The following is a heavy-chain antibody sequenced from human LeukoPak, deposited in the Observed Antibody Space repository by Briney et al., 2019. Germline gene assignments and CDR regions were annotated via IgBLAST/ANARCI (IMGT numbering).Heavy chain of an antibody. Sequence: GGSLRLSCAASGFTFSGYSKNWVRQAPGKGLEWVSSISSSSSYIYYADSVKGQFTITRDNAKNSRYLQMNSLRAEGTAVYYCARDSYSSSLEPWGQGTLVTVSS. CDR3: ARDSYSSSLEP. D-gene: IGHD6-13*01. J-gene: IGHJ5*02. CDR2: ISSSSSYI. V-gene: IGHV3-21*01. CDR1: GFTFSGYS.